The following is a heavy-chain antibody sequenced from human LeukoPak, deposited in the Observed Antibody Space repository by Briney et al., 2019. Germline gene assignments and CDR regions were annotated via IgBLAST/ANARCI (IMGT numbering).Heavy chain of an antibody. CDR2: IDKHGSGK. V-gene: IGHV3-7*01. CDR1: GFTFSISW. J-gene: IGHJ4*02. D-gene: IGHD1-26*01. Sequence: GGSLRLSCVASGFTFSISWATWVRQAPGKGPEWVANIDKHGSGKYYVDSVKGRFAISRDYASNSVFLQMDSLRAEDTSVYYCARDAGWGYYDLWGQGTPVTVSS. CDR3: ARDAGWGYYDL.